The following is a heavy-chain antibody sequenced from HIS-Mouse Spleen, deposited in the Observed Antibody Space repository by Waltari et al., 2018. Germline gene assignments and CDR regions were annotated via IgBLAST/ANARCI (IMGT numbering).Heavy chain of an antibody. CDR1: GYTFTSYD. CDR2: INPNMGNT. Sequence: QVQLVQSGAEVKKPGASVKVSCKASGYTFTSYDINWVRQATGQGLEWMGWINPNMGNTGYAQKFQGRVNMTRNTSISTAYMELSSLRSEDTAVYYCARGHDYSNYFDYWGQGTLVTVSS. D-gene: IGHD4-4*01. J-gene: IGHJ4*02. CDR3: ARGHDYSNYFDY. V-gene: IGHV1-8*01.